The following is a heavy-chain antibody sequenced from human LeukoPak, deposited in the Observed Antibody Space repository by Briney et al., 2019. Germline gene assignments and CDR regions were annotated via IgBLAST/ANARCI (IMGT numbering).Heavy chain of an antibody. V-gene: IGHV3-23*01. D-gene: IGHD3-3*01. CDR3: AKEGRGYDFWGGYTFDV. J-gene: IGHJ3*01. CDR2: ISGGGVNT. Sequence: QPGGSLRLSCAASGFPFSNYALSWVRQAPGKGLEWVGAISGGGVNTFYAESVKGRFTVSRDNSEKTLHLQMNSLRVDDTAVYYCAKEGRGYDFWGGYTFDVWGRGTMVTVSS. CDR1: GFPFSNYA.